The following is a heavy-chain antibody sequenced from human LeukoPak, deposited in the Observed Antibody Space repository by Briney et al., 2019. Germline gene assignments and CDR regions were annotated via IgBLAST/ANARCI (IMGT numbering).Heavy chain of an antibody. CDR2: INTTTGSP. V-gene: IGHV7-4-1*02. D-gene: IGHD1-26*01. Sequence: GASVKISRKTSGYIFTNYEMNWVRQAPGQGLVWVGWINTTTGSPTYTQGFTGRFVFSLDTSVSTTYLQISSVEAEDTRVYYCARAVLGATVYFDYWGQGTLITASS. CDR3: ARAVLGATVYFDY. CDR1: GYIFTNYE. J-gene: IGHJ4*02.